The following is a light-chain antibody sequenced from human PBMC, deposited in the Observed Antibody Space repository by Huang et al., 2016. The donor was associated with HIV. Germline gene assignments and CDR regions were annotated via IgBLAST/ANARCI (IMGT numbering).Light chain of an antibody. V-gene: IGKV3-15*01. Sequence: EIVMTQSPATLSVSPGERATLSCRASQTVSSNLAWYQQKPGQAPRLLFYAASTRATDIPARFSGSGSETEFTLTISSLQSEDFAVYYCQHYRVWPPVYTFGQGTKLEIK. J-gene: IGKJ2*01. CDR1: QTVSSN. CDR2: AAS. CDR3: QHYRVWPPVYT.